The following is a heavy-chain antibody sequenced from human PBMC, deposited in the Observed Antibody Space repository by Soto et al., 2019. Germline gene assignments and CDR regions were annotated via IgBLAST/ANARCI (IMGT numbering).Heavy chain of an antibody. J-gene: IGHJ4*02. D-gene: IGHD6-13*01. CDR2: IHYSGTT. V-gene: IGHV4-59*01. CDR3: AAGEASSRNLAPYYLDF. Sequence: SETLSLTCTVSGGSMRNYFWTWIRQPPGKXLEWIGYIHYSGTTSFFPSYNPSLRSRVTISEDTSKNQFSLKLLSVTTADTAVYFCAAGEASSRNLAPYYLDFWGQGTLVTVS. CDR1: GGSMRNYF.